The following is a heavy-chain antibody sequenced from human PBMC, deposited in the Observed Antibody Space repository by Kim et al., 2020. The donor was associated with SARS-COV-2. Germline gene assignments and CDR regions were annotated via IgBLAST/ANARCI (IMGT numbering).Heavy chain of an antibody. J-gene: IGHJ6*03. CDR1: GGSISSYY. D-gene: IGHD3-3*01. CDR3: ARASPRLRFLEPNYYYYYMDV. CDR2: IYYSGST. V-gene: IGHV4-59*01. Sequence: SETLSLTCTVSGGSISSYYWSWIRQPPGKGLEWIGYIYYSGSTNYNPSLKSRVTISVDTSKNQFSLKLSSVTAADTAVYYCARASPRLRFLEPNYYYYYMDVWGKGTTVTVSS.